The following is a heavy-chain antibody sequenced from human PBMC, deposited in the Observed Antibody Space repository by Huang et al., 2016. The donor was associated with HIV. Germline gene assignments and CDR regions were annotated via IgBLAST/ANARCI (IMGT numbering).Heavy chain of an antibody. J-gene: IGHJ3*01. CDR3: ARPPTYSDDGGYYIDAFGV. V-gene: IGHV5-51*03. CDR2: SYPGASDV. D-gene: IGHD2-21*02. CDR1: GYSFTRQW. Sequence: EVQLVQSGAEMKRPGESLKISCKVSGYSFTRQWIGWVRQMPGKGPEWIGISYPGASDVKYSPTFQGQVTISADNSISTAYLQWKSLKVSDTAMYFCARPPTYSDDGGYYIDAFGVWGRGTMVTVS.